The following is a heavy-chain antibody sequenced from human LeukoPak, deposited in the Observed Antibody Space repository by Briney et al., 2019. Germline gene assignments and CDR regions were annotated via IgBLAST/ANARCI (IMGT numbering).Heavy chain of an antibody. CDR1: GGSISSYY. V-gene: IGHV4-59*01. Sequence: PSETLSLTCTVSGGSISSYYWSWIRQPPGKGLEWIGYIYYSGSTNYNPSLKSRVTISVDTSKNQFSLKLSSATAADTAVYYCARGYSYGSCYFDYWGQGTLVTVSS. CDR3: ARGYSYGSCYFDY. CDR2: IYYSGST. J-gene: IGHJ4*02. D-gene: IGHD5-18*01.